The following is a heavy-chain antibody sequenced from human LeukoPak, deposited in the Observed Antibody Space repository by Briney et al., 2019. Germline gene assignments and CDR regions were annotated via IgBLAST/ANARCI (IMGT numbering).Heavy chain of an antibody. Sequence: PSETLSLTCTVSGGSISSGSYYWSWIRQPAGKGLEWIGHIYTSGSTNYNPSPKSRVTISVDTSKNQFSLKLSSVTAADTAVYYCARGNLRDWNYDWFDPWGQGTLVTVSS. CDR2: IYTSGST. J-gene: IGHJ5*02. CDR1: GGSISSGSYY. D-gene: IGHD1-7*01. V-gene: IGHV4-61*09. CDR3: ARGNLRDWNYDWFDP.